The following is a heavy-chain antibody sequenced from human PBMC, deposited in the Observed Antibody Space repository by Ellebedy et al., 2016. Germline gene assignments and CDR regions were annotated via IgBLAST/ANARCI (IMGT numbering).Heavy chain of an antibody. CDR1: GFTFSDYC. J-gene: IGHJ4*02. V-gene: IGHV3-7*01. Sequence: GGSLRLSCAASGFTFSDYCISWVRQAPGKGLQWVANIKQGGSEKHYVDSVKGRFTISRDNAKNTVHLQMNRLRAEDTAVYYCATRPPDGDYNIFDYWGQGTLVTVSS. D-gene: IGHD4-17*01. CDR2: IKQGGSEK. CDR3: ATRPPDGDYNIFDY.